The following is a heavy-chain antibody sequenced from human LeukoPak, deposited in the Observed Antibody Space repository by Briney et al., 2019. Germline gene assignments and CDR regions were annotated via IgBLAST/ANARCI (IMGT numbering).Heavy chain of an antibody. CDR2: IYSGGST. D-gene: IGHD5-18*01. J-gene: IGHJ4*02. CDR1: GFTVSSNY. CDR3: ARDLIGAMGY. V-gene: IGHV3-66*01. Sequence: PGGSLRLSCAASGFTVSSNYMSWVRQAPGKGLEWVSVIYSGGSTYYADSVKGRFTISRDNSKNTLHLQMNSLRAEDTAVYYCARDLIGAMGYWGQGTLVTVSS.